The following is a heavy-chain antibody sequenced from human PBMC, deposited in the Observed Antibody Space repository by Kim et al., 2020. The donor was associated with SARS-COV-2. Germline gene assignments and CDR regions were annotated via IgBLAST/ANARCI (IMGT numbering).Heavy chain of an antibody. J-gene: IGHJ4*02. CDR1: GGTFSSYA. CDR2: IIPIFGTA. V-gene: IGHV1-69*13. Sequence: SVKVSCKASGGTFSSYAISWVRQAPGQGLEWMGGIIPIFGTANYAQKFQGRVTITADESTSTAYMELSSLRSEDTAVYYCARAEKRSSIAARLSPQYFDYWGQGTLVTVSS. D-gene: IGHD6-6*01. CDR3: ARAEKRSSIAARLSPQYFDY.